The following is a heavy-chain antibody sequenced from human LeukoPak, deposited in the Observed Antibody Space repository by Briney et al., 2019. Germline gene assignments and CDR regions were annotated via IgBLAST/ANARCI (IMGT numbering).Heavy chain of an antibody. CDR3: ARLGNYDFWSGYQHYFDY. CDR2: ISAYNGNT. D-gene: IGHD3-3*01. CDR1: GYTFTSYG. V-gene: IGHV1-18*01. J-gene: IGHJ4*02. Sequence: ASMKVSCKASGYTFTSYGISWVRQAPGQGLEWMGWISAYNGNTNYAQKLQGRVTMTTDTSTSTAYMELRSLRSDDTAVYYCARLGNYDFWSGYQHYFDYWGQGTLVTVSS.